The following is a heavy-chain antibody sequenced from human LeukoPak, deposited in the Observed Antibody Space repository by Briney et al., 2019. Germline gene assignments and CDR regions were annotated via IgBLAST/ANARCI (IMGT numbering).Heavy chain of an antibody. CDR1: GFTFDDYA. CDR2: ISWNSGHI. Sequence: LRLSCAASGFTFDDYAMHWVRQAPGKGLEWVSGISWNSGHIGYADSVKGRFTISRDNAKNSLYLQMNSLRAEDTAVYYCAKDSVSGFGELGPIGYWGQGTLVTVSS. CDR3: AKDSVSGFGELGPIGY. J-gene: IGHJ4*02. D-gene: IGHD3-10*01. V-gene: IGHV3-9*01.